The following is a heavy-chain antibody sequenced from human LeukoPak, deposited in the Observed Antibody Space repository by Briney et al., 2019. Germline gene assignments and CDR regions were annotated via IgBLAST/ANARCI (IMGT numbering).Heavy chain of an antibody. CDR1: GGSISSGSYY. CDR3: ARVKPTWWYIDY. J-gene: IGHJ4*02. CDR2: IYTSGST. D-gene: IGHD2-15*01. Sequence: SETLSLTCTVSGGSISSGSYYWRWIRQPAGKGLEWIGRIYTSGSTNYNPSLKSRVTISVDTSKNQFSLKLSSVTAADTAVYYCARVKPTWWYIDYWGQGTLVTVSS. V-gene: IGHV4-61*02.